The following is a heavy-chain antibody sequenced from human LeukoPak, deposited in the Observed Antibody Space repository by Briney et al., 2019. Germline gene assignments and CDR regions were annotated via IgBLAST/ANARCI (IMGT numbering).Heavy chain of an antibody. Sequence: SETLSLTCTVSGGSISGHYWSWIRQPPGKGLEWIGYIYYDGSNNCNPSLRSRVTISVDTSKNQFSLKVSSVTAADTAVYYCARYFCSGGICYYFDYWGQGTLVTASS. J-gene: IGHJ4*02. CDR2: IYYDGSN. CDR1: GGSISGHY. V-gene: IGHV4-59*11. CDR3: ARYFCSGGICYYFDY. D-gene: IGHD2-15*01.